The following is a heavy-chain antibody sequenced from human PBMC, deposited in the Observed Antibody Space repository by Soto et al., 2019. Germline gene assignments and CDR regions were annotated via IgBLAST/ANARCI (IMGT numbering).Heavy chain of an antibody. Sequence: QVQLGQSGAEVKKPGSSVKVSCQASGGTFSIYAISWVLQSPGQGLHRIGGIIRIFGTAHYAQKFQGRVTITADESTSTAYMELSSLRSEDTAVYYCARGVSQVTTYNYFDDWGQGTPVTVSS. CDR3: ARGVSQVTTYNYFDD. CDR2: IIRIFGTA. J-gene: IGHJ4*02. CDR1: GGTFSIYA. D-gene: IGHD4-17*01. V-gene: IGHV1-69*01.